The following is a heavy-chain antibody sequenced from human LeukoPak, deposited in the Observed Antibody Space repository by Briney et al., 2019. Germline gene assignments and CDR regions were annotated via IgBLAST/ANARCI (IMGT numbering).Heavy chain of an antibody. D-gene: IGHD6-19*01. V-gene: IGHV4-59*01. J-gene: IGHJ6*03. CDR3: ARGGSGWYYYYYMDV. CDR2: IYYSGST. Sequence: SETLSLTCTVSGGSISSYYWSWIRQPPGKGLEWIGYIYYSGSTNYNPSLKSRVTISVDTSKNQFSLKLSSVTAADTAVYYCARGGSGWYYYYYMDVWGKGTTVTVSS. CDR1: GGSISSYY.